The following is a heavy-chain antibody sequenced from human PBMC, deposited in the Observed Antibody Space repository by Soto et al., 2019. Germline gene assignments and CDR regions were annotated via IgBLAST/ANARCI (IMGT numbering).Heavy chain of an antibody. V-gene: IGHV4-39*07. D-gene: IGHD2-2*01. CDR1: GGSIKSSDYH. J-gene: IGHJ6*02. CDR2: IYHSGST. Sequence: PSETLSLTCTVSGGSIKSSDYHWSWTRQSPAKGLEWIGSIYHSGSTYYNPSLKSRVTISVDTSKNQFSLKLISVTAADTALYYCARDLVVPAAKHYYYYGMDVWGQGTTVS. CDR3: ARDLVVPAAKHYYYYGMDV.